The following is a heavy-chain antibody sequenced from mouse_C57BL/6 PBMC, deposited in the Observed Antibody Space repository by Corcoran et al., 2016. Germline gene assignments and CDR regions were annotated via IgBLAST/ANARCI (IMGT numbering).Heavy chain of an antibody. Sequence: EVQLRHSGPELVKPGASVKISCKASGYMFTDYYMNGVKQSHGKSLEWIGDINPNNGGTSYNQKFKGKATLTVDKSTSTAYMELRSLTSEDSAVYYCASDYDALDYWGQGTSVTVSS. CDR3: ASDYDALDY. V-gene: IGHV1-26*01. CDR1: GYMFTDYY. CDR2: INPNNGGT. J-gene: IGHJ4*01.